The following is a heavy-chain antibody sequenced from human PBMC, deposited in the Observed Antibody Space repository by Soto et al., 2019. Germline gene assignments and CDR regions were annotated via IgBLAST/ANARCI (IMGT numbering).Heavy chain of an antibody. Sequence: SETLSLTCSFSGSSLSTYYLILIRQPPGKGLEWIGYIYYNGSTNYNPSLKSRVTISVDTSKNQFSLRLSSVTAADTAVYYCARACSTGCENDYWGQGTLVTVSS. V-gene: IGHV4-59*08. J-gene: IGHJ4*02. CDR2: IYYNGST. CDR3: ARACSTGCENDY. D-gene: IGHD2-2*01. CDR1: GSSLSTYY.